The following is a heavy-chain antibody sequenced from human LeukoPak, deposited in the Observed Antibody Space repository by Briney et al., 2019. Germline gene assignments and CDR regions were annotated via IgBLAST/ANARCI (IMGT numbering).Heavy chain of an antibody. CDR2: INHSGST. V-gene: IGHV4-34*01. CDR1: GGSFSGYY. J-gene: IGHJ4*02. Sequence: SETLSLTCAVYGGSFSGYYWSWIRQPPGKGLEWIGEINHSGSTSYNPSLKSRVTISVDTSKNQFSLKLSSVTAADTAVYYCARGRAYWGQGTLVTVSS. CDR3: ARGRAY.